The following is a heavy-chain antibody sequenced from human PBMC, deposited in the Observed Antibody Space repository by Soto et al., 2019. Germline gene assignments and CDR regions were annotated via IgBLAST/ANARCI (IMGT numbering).Heavy chain of an antibody. V-gene: IGHV3-15*01. CDR1: GFSFSNAW. D-gene: IGHD2-15*01. Sequence: GGSLRLSCAASGFSFSNAWMSWFRQAPGKGLEWVGRIKSKTDGGTTDYAAPVKGRFTISRDDSKNTLYLQMNSLKTEDTAVYYCTTVSPDIVVVVGEEAFDIWGQGTMVT. J-gene: IGHJ3*02. CDR3: TTVSPDIVVVVGEEAFDI. CDR2: IKSKTDGGTT.